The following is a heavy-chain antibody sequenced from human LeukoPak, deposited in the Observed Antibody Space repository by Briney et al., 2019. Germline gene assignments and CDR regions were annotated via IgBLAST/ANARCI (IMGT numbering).Heavy chain of an antibody. CDR1: GASVSRHDLT. J-gene: IGHJ4*02. V-gene: IGHV6-1*01. CDR2: TFYRSKWYN. Sequence: SQTLSPTCAISGASVSRHDLTWDWVRQSPSRGLEWLGRTFYRSKWYNDYAVSVKSRITVSPDTSKNQFSLHLNSVTPEDTAVYYCVRSYDWVFDYWGQGTRVTVSS. D-gene: IGHD1-1*01. CDR3: VRSYDWVFDY.